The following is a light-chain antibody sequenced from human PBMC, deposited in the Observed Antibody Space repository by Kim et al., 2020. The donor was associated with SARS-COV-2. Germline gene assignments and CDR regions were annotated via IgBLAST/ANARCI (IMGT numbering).Light chain of an antibody. CDR1: ALPKQY. CDR2: KDS. J-gene: IGLJ2*01. CDR3: QSADSSGTWV. V-gene: IGLV3-25*03. Sequence: VSPGQTARITCSGDALPKQYAYWYQKKPGQAPVLVIYKDSERPSGIPERFSGSSSGTTVTLTISGVQAEDEADYYCQSADSSGTWVFGGRTQLTVL.